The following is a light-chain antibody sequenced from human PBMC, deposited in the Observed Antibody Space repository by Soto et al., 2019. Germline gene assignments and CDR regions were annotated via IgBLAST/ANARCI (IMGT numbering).Light chain of an antibody. CDR1: QSISSIY. CDR3: KQYGDGNSPRYS. V-gene: IGKV3-20*01. J-gene: IGKJ2*03. CDR2: ATS. Sequence: EVVLTQSPGTLSLSPGERVTLSCRASQSISSIYLAWYQQKPGQTPRLLIYATSSRATGIPDRFSGSGSGTDFTLTISRLEPEDFAVYYCKQYGDGNSPRYSFGQGTRLDIK.